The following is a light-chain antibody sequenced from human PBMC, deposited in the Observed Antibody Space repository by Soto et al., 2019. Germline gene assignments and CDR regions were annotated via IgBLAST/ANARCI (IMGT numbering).Light chain of an antibody. V-gene: IGKV3-11*01. CDR2: DAS. CDR1: QSVSSY. Sequence: EIVLTQSPATLSLSPGERATLSCRASQSVSSYLAWYQHKPGQAPRLLIYDASNRATDIPARFSGSGSGTDFTPTISSLESEDFAVYYGQHRGKWPRTFGQGTKLESK. CDR3: QHRGKWPRT. J-gene: IGKJ2*01.